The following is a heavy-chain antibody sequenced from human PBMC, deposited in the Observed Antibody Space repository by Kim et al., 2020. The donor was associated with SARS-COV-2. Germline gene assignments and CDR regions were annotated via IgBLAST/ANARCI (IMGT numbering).Heavy chain of an antibody. D-gene: IGHD6-6*01. Sequence: SETLSLTCTVSGGSISSSSYYWGWIRQPPGKGLEWIGSIYYSGSTYYNPSLKSRVTISVDTSKNQFSLKLSSVTAADTAVYYCARHEGAARIFDYWGQGTLVTVSS. CDR2: IYYSGST. J-gene: IGHJ4*02. CDR3: ARHEGAARIFDY. V-gene: IGHV4-39*01. CDR1: GGSISSSSYY.